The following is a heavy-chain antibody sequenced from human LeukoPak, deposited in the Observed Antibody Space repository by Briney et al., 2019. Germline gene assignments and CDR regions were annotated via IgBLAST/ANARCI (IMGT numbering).Heavy chain of an antibody. CDR2: ITYSSGYA. CDR1: GLTFSSYD. V-gene: IGHV3-23*01. CDR3: AKDPSDLGGSGSNNYFDC. J-gene: IGHJ4*02. Sequence: GSLRLSCAASGLTFSSYDMSWVRQAPGKGLEWVSGITYSSGYAYYADSVKGRFTISRDNSRNTLYLQMNSLRAEDTAVYYCAKDPSDLGGSGSNNYFDCWGQGTLVTVSS. D-gene: IGHD3-10*01.